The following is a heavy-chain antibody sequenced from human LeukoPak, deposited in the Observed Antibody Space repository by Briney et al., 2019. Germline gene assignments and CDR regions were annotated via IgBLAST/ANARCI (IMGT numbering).Heavy chain of an antibody. CDR3: ARGLTSMPPGGY. CDR1: GGSISSYY. V-gene: IGHV4-59*01. D-gene: IGHD2/OR15-2a*01. CDR2: IYYSGST. J-gene: IGHJ4*02. Sequence: SETLPLTCTVSGGSISSYYWSWIRQPPGKGLEWIGYIYYSGSTNYNPSLKSRVTISVDTSKNQFSLKLSSVTAADTAVYYCARGLTSMPPGGYWGQGTLVTVSS.